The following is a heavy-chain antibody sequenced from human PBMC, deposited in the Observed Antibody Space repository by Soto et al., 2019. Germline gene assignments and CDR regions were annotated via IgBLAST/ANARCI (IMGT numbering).Heavy chain of an antibody. CDR2: IYYSGST. Sequence: SETLSLTCTVSGGSISSYYWSWIRQPPGKGLEWIGYIYYSGSTNYNPSLKSRVTISVDTSKNQFSLKLSSVTAADTAVYYCARDHIAAPYYYYGMDVWGQGTTVTVSS. V-gene: IGHV4-59*01. J-gene: IGHJ6*02. D-gene: IGHD5-12*01. CDR3: ARDHIAAPYYYYGMDV. CDR1: GGSISSYY.